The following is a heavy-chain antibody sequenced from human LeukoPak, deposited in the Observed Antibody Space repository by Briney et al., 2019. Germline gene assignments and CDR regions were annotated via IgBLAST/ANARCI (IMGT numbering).Heavy chain of an antibody. D-gene: IGHD2-2*01. CDR1: GYTFTGYY. CDR3: ARFTYCSSTSCYPFDY. V-gene: IGHV1-2*06. CDR2: INPNSGGT. J-gene: IGHJ4*02. Sequence: ASVKVSCKAFGYTFTGYYMHWVRQAPGQGLEWMGRINPNSGGTNYAQKFQGRVTMTRDTSISTAYMELSRLRSDDTAVYYCARFTYCSSTSCYPFDYWGQGTLVTVSS.